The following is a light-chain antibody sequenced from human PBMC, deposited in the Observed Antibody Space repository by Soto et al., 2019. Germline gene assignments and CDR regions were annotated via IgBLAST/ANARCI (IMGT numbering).Light chain of an antibody. V-gene: IGLV2-18*02. CDR1: SNEVGKYNR. CDR2: DVS. CDR3: TSYTTSSTPVV. Sequence: QSVLTQPPSLVGAPGQSVTISCTGTSNEVGKYNRVSWYQQPPGTAPKLMIYDVSNRPSGVPDRFSGSKSGNTASLTISGLQAEDEADYYCTSYTTSSTPVVFGGGTKVTVL. J-gene: IGLJ2*01.